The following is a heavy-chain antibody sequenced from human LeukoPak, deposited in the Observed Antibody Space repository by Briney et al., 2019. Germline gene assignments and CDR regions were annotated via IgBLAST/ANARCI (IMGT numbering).Heavy chain of an antibody. CDR1: GYTFTRYS. D-gene: IGHD2-2*02. Sequence: ASVKVSCKASGYTFTRYSMHCVRQAPGQGLEWMGWINPHSGGTNYAQKFQGRVTVTWDTSISTDYMELNRLTSDDTALYYCAGYTNNWYLWGYRGQGTLVAVSS. CDR3: AGYTNNWYLWGY. CDR2: INPHSGGT. V-gene: IGHV1-2*02. J-gene: IGHJ4*02.